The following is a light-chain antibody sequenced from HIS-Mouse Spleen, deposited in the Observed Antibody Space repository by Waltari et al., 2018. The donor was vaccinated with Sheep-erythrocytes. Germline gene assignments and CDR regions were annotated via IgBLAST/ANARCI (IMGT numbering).Light chain of an antibody. J-gene: IGKJ4*01. Sequence: DIVMTQSPDSLAVSLGERATINCKSSQSVLYRSNNKNHLAWYQQKPGQPPKLLIYWASTRESGVPDRFSGSGSGTDFTLTISSLQAEDVAVYYCQQYYSTLTFGGGTKVEIK. CDR2: WAS. CDR1: QSVLYRSNNKNH. CDR3: QQYYSTLT. V-gene: IGKV4-1*01.